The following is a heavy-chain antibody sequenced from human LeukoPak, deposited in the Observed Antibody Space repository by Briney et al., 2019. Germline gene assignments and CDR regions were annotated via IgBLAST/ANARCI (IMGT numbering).Heavy chain of an antibody. CDR1: RYLFTDYA. CDR3: ARVDGSGPNAPNDC. Sequence: ASVNVSCKAFRYLFTDYAMHWVRQAPGQRLEWMGWIHVGNGNTEYSQKFQGRVTITRDTPATTTYMELSSLRSEDTAVYYCARVDGSGPNAPNDCWGQGSLVTVSS. D-gene: IGHD3-10*01. J-gene: IGHJ4*02. CDR2: IHVGNGNT. V-gene: IGHV1-3*01.